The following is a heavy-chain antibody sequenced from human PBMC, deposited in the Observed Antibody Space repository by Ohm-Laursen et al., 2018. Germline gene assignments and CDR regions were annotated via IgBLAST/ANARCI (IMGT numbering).Heavy chain of an antibody. CDR3: VKDAEVRGYNFGMDV. CDR2: ISWNSGTI. J-gene: IGHJ6*02. V-gene: IGHV3-9*01. D-gene: IGHD2-2*02. Sequence: SLRLSCAASGFTYDDYAMHWVRHGPGKGLEWVSGISWNSGTIGYAGSVKGRFTITRDNAKNSLYLQMNSLRGEDTALHYCVKDAEVRGYNFGMDVWGQGTTVTVSS. CDR1: GFTYDDYA.